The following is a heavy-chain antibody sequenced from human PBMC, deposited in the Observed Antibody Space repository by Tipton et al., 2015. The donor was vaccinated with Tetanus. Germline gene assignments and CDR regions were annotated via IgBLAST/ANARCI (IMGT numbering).Heavy chain of an antibody. CDR2: INQRGGN. D-gene: IGHD1-7*01. J-gene: IGHJ4*02. Sequence: TLSLTCTVSGGSSSSFYWSWIRQAPGKGLEWIGEINQRGGNSYNPSLKGRVSISVDTSRNQFFLNLTTVSAADTAVYYCARANYDSSKKGPFDSWGQGSLVIVSS. CDR3: ARANYDSSKKGPFDS. V-gene: IGHV4-34*01. CDR1: GGSSSSFY.